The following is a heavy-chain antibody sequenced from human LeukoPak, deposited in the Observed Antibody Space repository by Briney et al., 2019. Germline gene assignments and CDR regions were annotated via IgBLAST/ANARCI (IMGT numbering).Heavy chain of an antibody. CDR1: GYTLTELS. CDR2: FDPEDGET. CDR3: ATNIAVAYSHFDY. J-gene: IGHJ4*02. V-gene: IGHV1-24*01. Sequence: ASVKVSCKVSGYTLTELSMHWVRQAPGKGLEWMGGFDPEDGETIYAQKFQGRVTMTEDTSTDTAYMGLSSLRSEDTAVYYCATNIAVAYSHFDYWGQGTLVTVSS. D-gene: IGHD6-19*01.